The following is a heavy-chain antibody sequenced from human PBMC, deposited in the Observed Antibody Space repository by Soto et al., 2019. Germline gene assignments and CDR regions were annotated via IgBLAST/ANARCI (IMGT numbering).Heavy chain of an antibody. Sequence: PSETLSLTCAVYGGSFSGYYWSWIRQPPGKGLEWIGEINHSGSTNYNPSLKSRVIISADTSKNQFSLKLSSVTAADTAVYYCASYAPDSPYWFDPWGQGTLVTVSS. J-gene: IGHJ5*02. V-gene: IGHV4-34*01. CDR2: INHSGST. D-gene: IGHD3-16*01. CDR1: GGSFSGYY. CDR3: ASYAPDSPYWFDP.